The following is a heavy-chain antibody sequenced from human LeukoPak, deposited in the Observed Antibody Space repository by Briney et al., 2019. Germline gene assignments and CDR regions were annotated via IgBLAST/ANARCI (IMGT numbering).Heavy chain of an antibody. CDR1: GGSISNYY. J-gene: IGHJ5*02. CDR3: ARGGYYGSGNDFRFDP. V-gene: IGHV4-59*01. D-gene: IGHD3-10*01. CDR2: IHYTGST. Sequence: SETLSLTCTVSGGSISNYYWSWIRQSPGKGLECIGYIHYTGSTNYNPSLKSRVTISVETSKNQFSLKLKSVTAADTAVYYCARGGYYGSGNDFRFDPWGQGTLVTVSS.